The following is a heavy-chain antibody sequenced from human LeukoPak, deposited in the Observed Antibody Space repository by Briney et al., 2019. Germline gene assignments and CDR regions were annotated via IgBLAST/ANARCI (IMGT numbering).Heavy chain of an antibody. J-gene: IGHJ5*02. Sequence: ASVKVSCKASRYTFTAYYIHWVRQAPGQGLEWMGWMDPVSGGTNYAQRFQGRVTMTRDSSISTAYMQLSSLRSDDTADTAVYYCARGVGSSWFDPWGKGTLVTVSS. CDR1: RYTFTAYY. V-gene: IGHV1-2*02. CDR3: ARGVGSSWFDP. CDR2: MDPVSGGT. D-gene: IGHD2-15*01.